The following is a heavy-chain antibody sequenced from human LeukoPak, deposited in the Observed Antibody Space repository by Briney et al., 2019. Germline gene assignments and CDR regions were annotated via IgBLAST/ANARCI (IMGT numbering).Heavy chain of an antibody. CDR1: GGSISSYY. J-gene: IGHJ3*02. D-gene: IGHD6-13*01. CDR3: VRSDSSSSHTAFDI. CDR2: IYSSRST. V-gene: IGHV4-4*07. Sequence: SETLSLTCTVSGGSISSYYWSWIRQPAGKGLEWIGRIYSSRSTNHNPSLESRVTMSVDTSKNQFSLKLSSVTAADTAVYYCVRSDSSSSHTAFDIWGQGTMVTVSS.